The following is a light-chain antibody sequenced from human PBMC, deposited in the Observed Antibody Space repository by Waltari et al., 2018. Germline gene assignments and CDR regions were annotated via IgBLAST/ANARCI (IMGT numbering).Light chain of an antibody. J-gene: IGLJ1*01. CDR2: SDN. V-gene: IGLV1-44*01. Sequence: QSVVTQPPSASGTPGQTVTISCSGTNSNVGRNNVNWYQQVPGAAPKVVIFSDNQWPSVGPDRVSGSKSGTSASLAISGLQSEDEADYFCGAWDDNLDAYVFGPGTSLTV. CDR1: NSNVGRNN. CDR3: GAWDDNLDAYV.